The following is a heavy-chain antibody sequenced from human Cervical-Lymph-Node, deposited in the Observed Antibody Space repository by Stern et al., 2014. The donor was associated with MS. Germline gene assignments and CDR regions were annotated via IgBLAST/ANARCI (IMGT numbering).Heavy chain of an antibody. V-gene: IGHV1-2*02. J-gene: IGHJ4*02. CDR3: ARDRGSYSDY. D-gene: IGHD1-26*01. CDR2: ISPKPVSA. Sequence: MQLVESGGGVVRPGASVKVSCKASGYTFTAYFMHWVRQAPGQGLEWMWWISPKPVSATYAQKFQDRVTMTMDTSINTGYMEVSSLRSDDTAVYYCARDRGSYSDYWGQGTLVAVSS. CDR1: GYTFTAYF.